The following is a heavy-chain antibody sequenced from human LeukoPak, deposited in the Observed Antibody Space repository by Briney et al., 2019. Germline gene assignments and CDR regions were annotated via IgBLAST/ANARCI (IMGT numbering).Heavy chain of an antibody. CDR2: ISSSSTYI. J-gene: IGHJ3*02. CDR1: GFTFGSYS. V-gene: IGHV3-21*01. Sequence: AGGSLRLSFAASGFTFGSYSINWVRQAPGKGLGWVSSISSSSTYIYYADSVKGRFTISRDNAKNSVYLQMNSLRAEDTAVYFCARYYVWGSYRTDAFDIWGQGTMVTVSS. D-gene: IGHD3-16*02. CDR3: ARYYVWGSYRTDAFDI.